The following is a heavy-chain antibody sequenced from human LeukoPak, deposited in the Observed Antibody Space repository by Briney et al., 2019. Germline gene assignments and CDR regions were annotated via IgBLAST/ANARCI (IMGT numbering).Heavy chain of an antibody. J-gene: IGHJ3*02. CDR2: IKQDGSEK. Sequence: GGSLRLSCAASGFTFNNAWMSWVRQAPGKGLEWVANIKQDGSEKYYVDSVKGRFTISRDNAKNSLYLQMNSLRAEDTAVYYCARPSLAAAGKDAFDIWGQGTMVTVSS. CDR3: ARPSLAAAGKDAFDI. V-gene: IGHV3-7*01. CDR1: GFTFNNAW. D-gene: IGHD6-13*01.